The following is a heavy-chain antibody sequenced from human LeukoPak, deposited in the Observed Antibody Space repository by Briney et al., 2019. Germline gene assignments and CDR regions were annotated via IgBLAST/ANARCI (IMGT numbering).Heavy chain of an antibody. J-gene: IGHJ6*02. CDR1: GFTFSSYW. CDR3: AAYYGMDV. Sequence: GSLRLSCAASGFTFSSYWMHWVRQAPGKGLVWVSHISSDGSSTTYADSVKGRFTISRDNAKNTLYLQMNSLRVEDTAVYYCAAYYGMDVWGQGTTVTVSS. CDR2: ISSDGSST. V-gene: IGHV3-74*01.